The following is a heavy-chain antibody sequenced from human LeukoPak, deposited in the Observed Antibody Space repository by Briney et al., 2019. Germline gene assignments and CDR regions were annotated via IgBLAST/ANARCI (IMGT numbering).Heavy chain of an antibody. CDR3: ATTLKDYYDSSGYYDIDY. CDR2: IYTSGST. CDR1: GGSISSYY. J-gene: IGHJ4*02. Sequence: SETLSLTCTVSGGSISSYYWSWIRQPAGKGLEWIGRIYTSGSTNYNPSLKSRVTMSVDTSKNQFSLKLRSVTAADTAVYYCATTLKDYYDSSGYYDIDYWGQGTLVTVSS. V-gene: IGHV4-4*07. D-gene: IGHD3-22*01.